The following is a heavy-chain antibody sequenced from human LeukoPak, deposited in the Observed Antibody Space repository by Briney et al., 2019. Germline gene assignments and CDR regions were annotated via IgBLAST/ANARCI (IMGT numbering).Heavy chain of an antibody. V-gene: IGHV3-11*01. CDR3: AKNHPSRIDGWPLLDY. D-gene: IGHD6-19*01. Sequence: GGSLRLSCAVSGFTFSDYYMSWIPQTPGQGLEWLSYISSGGDTIYYADSTKGRFTISRDNAKNSLYLQINSLRVEDTAVYFCAKNHPSRIDGWPLLDYWGRGTLVTVSS. CDR2: ISSGGDTI. CDR1: GFTFSDYY. J-gene: IGHJ4*02.